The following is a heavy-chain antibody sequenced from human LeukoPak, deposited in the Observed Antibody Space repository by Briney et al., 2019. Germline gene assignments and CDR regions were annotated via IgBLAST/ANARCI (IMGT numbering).Heavy chain of an antibody. CDR3: ARDYKYAFDN. CDR1: GFTFGDYS. V-gene: IGHV3-48*01. D-gene: IGHD5-24*01. CDR2: IGIDSGNT. Sequence: GGSLRLSCAASGFTFGDYSMNWVRQAPGKGLEWISYIGIDSGNTNYADSVKGRFTISGDKAKNSLYLQMDSLRVEDTAVYYCARDYKYAFDNWGQGTLVTVSS. J-gene: IGHJ4*02.